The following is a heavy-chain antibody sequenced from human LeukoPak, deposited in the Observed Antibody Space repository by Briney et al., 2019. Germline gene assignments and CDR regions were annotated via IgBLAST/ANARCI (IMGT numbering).Heavy chain of an antibody. CDR3: ARTANFAAGYYIDY. V-gene: IGHV3-21*01. CDR2: ISGSSRHK. D-gene: IGHD6-13*01. Sequence: GGSLRLSCAASGFTFSSYTMNWVRQTPGKGLEWVSSISGSSRHKYYADSVKGRFTISRDNAKNSLYLQMNSLRAEDTAVYYCARTANFAAGYYIDYWGQGALVTVSS. J-gene: IGHJ4*02. CDR1: GFTFSSYT.